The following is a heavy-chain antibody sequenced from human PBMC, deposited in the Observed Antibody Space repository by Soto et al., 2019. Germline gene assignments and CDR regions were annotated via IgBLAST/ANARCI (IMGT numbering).Heavy chain of an antibody. J-gene: IGHJ4*02. CDR2: IYYSGST. V-gene: IGHV4-30-4*01. D-gene: IGHD2-21*02. CDR3: ARDGVGGDRRRGYFDY. CDR1: GGSISSGDYY. Sequence: LSLTCTVSGGSISSGDYYWSWIRQPPGKGLEWIGYIYYSGSTYYNPSLKSRVTISVDTSKNQFSLKLSSVTAADTAVYYCARDGVGGDRRRGYFDYWGQGTLVTVSS.